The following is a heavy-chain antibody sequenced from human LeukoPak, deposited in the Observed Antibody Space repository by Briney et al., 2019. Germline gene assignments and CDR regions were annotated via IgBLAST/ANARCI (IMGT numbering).Heavy chain of an antibody. V-gene: IGHV6-1*01. J-gene: IGHJ4*02. D-gene: IGHD3-22*01. CDR1: GDSVSINSAA. CDR2: TYYGAKWYN. CDR3: ARVYYYDSSGYYYPGTYFDY. Sequence: SQTLSLTCALSGDSVSINSAAWNWVRQSPSGGLECLGRTYYGAKWYNGYAVSVKSRLTIKPHRTRRQCALKLTSVTPEDTAVSYCARVYYYDSSGYYYPGTYFDYWGQGTLVTVSS.